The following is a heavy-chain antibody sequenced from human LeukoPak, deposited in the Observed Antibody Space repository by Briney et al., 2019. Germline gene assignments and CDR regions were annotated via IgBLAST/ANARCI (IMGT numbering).Heavy chain of an antibody. V-gene: IGHV6-1*01. Sequence: SQTLSLTCAISGDSVSSYTAAWNWIRQSPSRGLEWLGWTCYRSKWYNDYGESVNSRITINPDTSKNQYSLKLKSVTPEVTSVYYCARDVWQAFDYWGQGTLVTVSS. J-gene: IGHJ4*02. CDR1: GDSVSSYTAA. CDR2: TCYRSKWYN. D-gene: IGHD2-21*01. CDR3: ARDVWQAFDY.